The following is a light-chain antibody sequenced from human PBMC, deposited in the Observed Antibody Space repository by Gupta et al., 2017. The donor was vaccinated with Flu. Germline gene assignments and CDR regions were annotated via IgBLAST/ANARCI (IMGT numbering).Light chain of an antibody. CDR3: SSYTSRSTWV. J-gene: IGLJ3*02. CDR1: SSDIGGYNY. CDR2: DVN. V-gene: IGLV2-14*03. Sequence: QSALTQPASVSGSPGQSITISCTGTSSDIGGYNYVSWYQQHPGKTPKLMIYDVNSRPSGISNHFSGSKSGNTASLTISGFQAEDEADYYCSSYTSRSTWVFGGGTKLTVL.